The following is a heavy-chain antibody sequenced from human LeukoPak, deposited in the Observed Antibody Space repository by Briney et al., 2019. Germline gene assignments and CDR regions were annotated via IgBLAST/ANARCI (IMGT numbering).Heavy chain of an antibody. J-gene: IGHJ5*02. CDR1: GGSISSYY. D-gene: IGHD7-27*01. CDR2: IYYSGST. V-gene: IGHV4-59*01. CDR3: ARAPNWANWFDP. Sequence: PSETLSLTCTVSGGSISSYYWSWIRQPPGKGLEWIGYIYYSGSTNYNPSLKSRVTISVDTSKNQFSLKLSSVTAADTAVYYCARAPNWANWFDPWGQGTLVTVSS.